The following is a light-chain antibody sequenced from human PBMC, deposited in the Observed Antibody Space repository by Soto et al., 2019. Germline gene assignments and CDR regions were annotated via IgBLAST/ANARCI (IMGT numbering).Light chain of an antibody. Sequence: IVLTQSPGTLSLSPGERATLSCRASQSVSSSYLVWYQQRPGQPPRLLIYGTSTRAAGISDRFSGSGSGTDFTLTIYRLEPGDSAVYYCQQDGTSAITFGGGTKV. J-gene: IGKJ4*01. CDR3: QQDGTSAIT. V-gene: IGKV3-20*01. CDR1: QSVSSSY. CDR2: GTS.